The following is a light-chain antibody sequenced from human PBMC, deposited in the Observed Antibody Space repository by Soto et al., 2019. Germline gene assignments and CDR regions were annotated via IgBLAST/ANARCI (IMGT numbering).Light chain of an antibody. V-gene: IGKV3-20*01. CDR1: QSVSSIY. CDR2: GAS. CDR3: QQYGSSSWT. Sequence: EIVLTQSPGTLSLYPGERATLSCRASQSVSSIYLAWYQHKPGQAPRLLIYGASSRATGIPDRFSGSGSGTDFTLTISRLEPEDFAVYYCQQYGSSSWTFGRGTTVEIK. J-gene: IGKJ1*01.